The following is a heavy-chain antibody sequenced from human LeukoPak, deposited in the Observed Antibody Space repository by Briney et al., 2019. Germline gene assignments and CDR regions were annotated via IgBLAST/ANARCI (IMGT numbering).Heavy chain of an antibody. CDR3: ARHNYDSNGAFDI. CDR2: IYHSGST. CDR1: GYSISSGYY. Sequence: SETLSLTCTVSGYSISSGYYWGWIRQPPGKGLEWIGSIYHSGSTYYNPSLKSRVTISVDTSKNQFSLKLSSVTAADTAVYYCARHNYDSNGAFDIWGQGTMVTVSS. V-gene: IGHV4-38-2*02. D-gene: IGHD3-22*01. J-gene: IGHJ3*02.